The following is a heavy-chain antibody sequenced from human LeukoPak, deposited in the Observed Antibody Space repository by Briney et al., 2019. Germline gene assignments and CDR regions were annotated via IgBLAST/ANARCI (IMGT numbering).Heavy chain of an antibody. Sequence: GGSPRLSCADSGFTFSSYAMSWVRQAPGKGLEWVSVISGSGGSTDYADSVKGLFTNSRDNCKNTLYLQMNSLRAEDTAVYYCAKDRVVSGIYFFDYWGQGTLVTVSS. J-gene: IGHJ4*02. V-gene: IGHV3-23*01. D-gene: IGHD1-26*01. CDR3: AKDRVVSGIYFFDY. CDR1: GFTFSSYA. CDR2: ISGSGGST.